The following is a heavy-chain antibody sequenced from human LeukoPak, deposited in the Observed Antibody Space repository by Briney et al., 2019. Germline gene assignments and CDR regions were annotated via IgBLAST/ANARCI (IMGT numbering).Heavy chain of an antibody. CDR3: ARFPRRYCSGGSCTRDAFDI. Sequence: SETLSLTCAVYGGSFSGYYWSWIRQPPGKGLEWIGEINHSGSTNYNPPLKSRVTISVDTSKNQFSLKLSSVTAADTAVYYCARFPRRYCSGGSCTRDAFDIWGQGTMVTVSS. D-gene: IGHD2-15*01. CDR1: GGSFSGYY. J-gene: IGHJ3*02. CDR2: INHSGST. V-gene: IGHV4-34*01.